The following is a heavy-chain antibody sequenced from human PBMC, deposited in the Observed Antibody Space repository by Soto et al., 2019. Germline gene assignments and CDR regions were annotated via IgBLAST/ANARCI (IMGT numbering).Heavy chain of an antibody. CDR2: IKSKTDGGTT. J-gene: IGHJ4*02. Sequence: EVQVVESGGGLVKPGGSLRLSCAASGFIFSNARMNWVRQAPGKGLEWVGRIKSKTDGGTTDYAAPVNGRFTISRDDSKNTLYLQMSSLKTEDTAVYYCTTSTAVRGATAYWGQGTLVTVSS. V-gene: IGHV3-15*07. CDR1: GFIFSNAR. CDR3: TTSTAVRGATAY. D-gene: IGHD3-10*01.